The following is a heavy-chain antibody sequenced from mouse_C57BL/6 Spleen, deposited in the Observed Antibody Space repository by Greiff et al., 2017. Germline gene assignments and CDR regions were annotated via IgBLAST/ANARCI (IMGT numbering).Heavy chain of an antibody. J-gene: IGHJ1*03. CDR3: ARQGYYYGSSFWYFDV. CDR1: GFSLTSYG. CDR2: IWSDGST. V-gene: IGHV2-6-1*01. D-gene: IGHD1-1*01. Sequence: VKLVESGPGLVAPSQSLSITCTVSGFSLTSYGVHWVRQPPGKGLEWLVVIWSDGSTTYNSALKSRLSISKDNSKSQVFLKMNSLQPDDTAMYYCARQGYYYGSSFWYFDVWGTGTTVTVSS.